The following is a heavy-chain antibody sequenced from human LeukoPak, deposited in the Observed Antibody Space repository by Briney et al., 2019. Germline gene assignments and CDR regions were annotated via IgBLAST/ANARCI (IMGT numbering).Heavy chain of an antibody. CDR3: AKDMPLNYDFWSGYPYNFDY. Sequence: GGSLRLSCAASGFTFSSYEMNWVRQAPGKGLEWISYISDGAKTIYYADSVKGRFTISRDNAKNSMYLQMNSLRAEDTAVYYCAKDMPLNYDFWSGYPYNFDYWGQGTLVTVSS. CDR1: GFTFSSYE. D-gene: IGHD3-3*01. J-gene: IGHJ4*02. V-gene: IGHV3-48*03. CDR2: ISDGAKTI.